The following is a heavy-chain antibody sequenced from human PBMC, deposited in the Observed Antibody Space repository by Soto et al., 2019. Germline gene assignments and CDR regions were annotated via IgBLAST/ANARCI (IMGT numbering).Heavy chain of an antibody. V-gene: IGHV1-18*01. CDR2: ISAYNGNT. J-gene: IGHJ6*03. D-gene: IGHD3-3*01. Sequence: ASVKVSCKASGYTFTSYGISWVRQAPGQGLEWMGWISAYNGNTNYAQKLQGRVTMTTDTSTSTAYMELRSLRSDDTAVYYCARGDYDFWSGYSRGEYYYYYMDVWGKGTTVTVSS. CDR1: GYTFTSYG. CDR3: ARGDYDFWSGYSRGEYYYYYMDV.